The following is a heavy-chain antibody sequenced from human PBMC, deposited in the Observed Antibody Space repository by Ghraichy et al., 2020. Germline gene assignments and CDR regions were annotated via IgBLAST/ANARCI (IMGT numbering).Heavy chain of an antibody. V-gene: IGHV3-11*06. CDR1: GFTFGDYS. CDR2: ITSTSSYT. CDR3: ARGDYYGSSPYLY. J-gene: IGHJ4*02. Sequence: LSLTCEASGFTFGDYSMTWIRQTPGKGLEWISYITSTSSYTIYADSVEGRFTISRDNAKNSLYLQMNNLRADDTAVYYCARGDYYGSSPYLYWGQGTLVTVSS. D-gene: IGHD3-22*01.